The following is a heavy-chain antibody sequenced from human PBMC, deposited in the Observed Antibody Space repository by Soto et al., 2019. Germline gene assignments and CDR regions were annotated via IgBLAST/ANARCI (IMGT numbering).Heavy chain of an antibody. V-gene: IGHV1-24*01. Sequence: ASVKVSCKVSGYTLTELSMHWVRQAPGKGLEWMGGFDPEDGETIYAQKFQGRVTMTEDTSTDTAYMELSSLRSEDTAVYYCAKDAGNIVLMVYATPRFDPWGQGTLVTVSS. CDR2: FDPEDGET. CDR3: AKDAGNIVLMVYATPRFDP. J-gene: IGHJ5*02. CDR1: GYTLTELS. D-gene: IGHD2-8*01.